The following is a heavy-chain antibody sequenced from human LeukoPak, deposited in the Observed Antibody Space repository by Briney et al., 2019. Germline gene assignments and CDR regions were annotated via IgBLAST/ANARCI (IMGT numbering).Heavy chain of an antibody. CDR2: IYYSGST. CDR3: ARDPTHCSGGSCYMSGHFDY. V-gene: IGHV4-39*07. J-gene: IGHJ4*02. D-gene: IGHD2-15*01. Sequence: SETLSLTCTVSGGSISSSSYYWGWIRQPPGKGLEWIGSIYYSGSTYYNPSLKSRVTISVDTSKNQFSLKLSSVTAADTAVYYCARDPTHCSGGSCYMSGHFDYWGQGTLVTVSS. CDR1: GGSISSSSYY.